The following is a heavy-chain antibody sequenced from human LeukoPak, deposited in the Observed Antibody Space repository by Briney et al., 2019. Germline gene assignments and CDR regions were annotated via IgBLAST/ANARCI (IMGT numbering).Heavy chain of an antibody. CDR3: ARGRGLSRDYYYYMDV. Sequence: GGSLRLSCAASGFTFSSYAMSWVRQAPGKGLEWVSAISGSGGSSYYADSVKGRFTISRDNSKNTLYLQMNSLRAEDTAVYYCARGRGLSRDYYYYMDVWGKGTTVTVSS. J-gene: IGHJ6*03. CDR1: GFTFSSYA. V-gene: IGHV3-23*01. D-gene: IGHD2-15*01. CDR2: ISGSGGSS.